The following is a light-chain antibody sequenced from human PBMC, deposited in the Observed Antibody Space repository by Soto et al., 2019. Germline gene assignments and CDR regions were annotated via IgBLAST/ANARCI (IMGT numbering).Light chain of an antibody. CDR3: QHYNNWPYT. CDR2: HAS. CDR1: QSVSSN. Sequence: EIVMTQSPATLSVSPGERATLSCRASQSVSSNLAWYQQKPGQAPRFLIFHASTRATGIPARFSGSGSGTEFTHTISSLQSEDFAVYYCQHYNNWPYTFGQGTKLEIK. V-gene: IGKV3-15*01. J-gene: IGKJ2*01.